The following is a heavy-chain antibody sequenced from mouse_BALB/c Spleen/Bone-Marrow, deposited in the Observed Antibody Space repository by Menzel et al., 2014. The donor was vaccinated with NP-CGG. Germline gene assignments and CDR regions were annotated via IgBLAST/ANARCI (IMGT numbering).Heavy chain of an antibody. CDR2: INPGSGAT. CDR1: GYAFTNYL. CDR3: ARYDGYFDY. V-gene: IGHV1-54*01. J-gene: IGHJ2*01. Sequence: QVQLQQSGADLVRPGTSVKVSCKASGYAFTNYLIEWVKQRPGQGLEWIGVINPGSGATNYNEKFKDKATLTADKSSSTAYMQLSSLTSDDSAVYFCARYDGYFDYWGQGTILTVSS. D-gene: IGHD2-3*01.